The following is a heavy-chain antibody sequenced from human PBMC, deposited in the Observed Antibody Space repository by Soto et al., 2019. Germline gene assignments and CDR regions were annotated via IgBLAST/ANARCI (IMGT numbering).Heavy chain of an antibody. J-gene: IGHJ4*02. CDR3: VHRLVPHCRGDCSLSDY. D-gene: IGHD2-21*02. CDR1: GFSLTNIGVG. CDR2: IYWDDDD. Sequence: QITLKESGPTVVRPTQTLTLTCTFSGFSLTNIGVGVGWIRQPPGKAPEWLALIYWDDDDFYSPSLKSRLTITKDTSKDQVYLTMSNMDPVDTATYYCVHRLVPHCRGDCSLSDYWGQGTLVTVSS. V-gene: IGHV2-5*02.